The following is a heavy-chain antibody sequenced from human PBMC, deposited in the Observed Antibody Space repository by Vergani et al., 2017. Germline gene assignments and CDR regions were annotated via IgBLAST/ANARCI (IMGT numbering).Heavy chain of an antibody. CDR3: TTGDGGTVTTTPVDY. J-gene: IGHJ4*02. CDR1: GFTFSNAW. Sequence: EVQLVESGGGLVKPGGSLRLSCAASGFTFSNAWMSWVRQAPGKGLEWVGRIKSKTDGGTTDYAAPVKGRFTISRDDSKNTLYLQMNSLKTEDTAVYYCTTGDGGTVTTTPVDYWGQGTLVTVSS. D-gene: IGHD4-17*01. V-gene: IGHV3-15*01. CDR2: IKSKTDGGTT.